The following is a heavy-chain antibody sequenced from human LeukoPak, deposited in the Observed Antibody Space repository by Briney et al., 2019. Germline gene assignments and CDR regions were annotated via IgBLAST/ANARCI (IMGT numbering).Heavy chain of an antibody. J-gene: IGHJ4*02. CDR2: IYYSGST. CDR3: ARKYCSGGSCYYFAY. D-gene: IGHD2-15*01. CDR1: GGSISSGDYY. V-gene: IGHV4-30-4*01. Sequence: SETLSLTCTVSGGSISSGDYYWSWIRQRPGKGLEWIGYIYYSGSTYYNPSLKSRVTISVDTSKNQFSLKLSSVTAADTAVYYCARKYCSGGSCYYFAYWGQGTLVTVSS.